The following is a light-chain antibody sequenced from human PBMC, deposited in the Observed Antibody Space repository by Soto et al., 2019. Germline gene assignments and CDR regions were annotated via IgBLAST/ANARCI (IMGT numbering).Light chain of an antibody. Sequence: QSVLTQPASVSGSPGQSITISCTGATSDFGGSKYVSWYQHHPGKAPKLMIYEVSKRPSGVSNRFSGSKSGNTASLTISGLQAEDEADYYCCSYAGSDWVFGGGTKLTVL. V-gene: IGLV2-23*02. CDR2: EVS. CDR1: TSDFGGSKY. CDR3: CSYAGSDWV. J-gene: IGLJ3*02.